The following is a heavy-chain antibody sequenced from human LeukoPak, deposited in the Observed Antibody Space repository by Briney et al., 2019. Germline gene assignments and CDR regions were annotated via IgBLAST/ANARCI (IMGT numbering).Heavy chain of an antibody. CDR3: ARDRGIAARQAGALYYYYYGMDV. CDR2: IYYSGST. Sequence: SGPGLVKPSETLSLTCTVSGGSLSSYYWSWIRQPPGKGLEWIGYIYYSGSTNYNPSLKSRVTISVDTSKNQFSLKLSSVTAADTAVYYCARDRGIAARQAGALYYYYYGMDVWGQGTTVTVSS. CDR1: GGSLSSYY. D-gene: IGHD6-6*01. J-gene: IGHJ6*02. V-gene: IGHV4-59*01.